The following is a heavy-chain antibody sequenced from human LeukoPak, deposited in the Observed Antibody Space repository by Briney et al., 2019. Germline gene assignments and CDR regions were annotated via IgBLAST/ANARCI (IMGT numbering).Heavy chain of an antibody. CDR2: ISGSGSTI. CDR3: ACCYYGSGSYLP. V-gene: IGHV3-11*01. J-gene: IGHJ5*02. D-gene: IGHD3-10*01. Sequence: KSGGSLRLSCAASGRTFSDYYMSWIRQPPGKGLEWVSYISGSGSTIYYADSVKGRFTISRDNAKNSLYLQMNTLRVEDTALYYCACCYYGSGSYLPWGQGTLVIVSS. CDR1: GRTFSDYY.